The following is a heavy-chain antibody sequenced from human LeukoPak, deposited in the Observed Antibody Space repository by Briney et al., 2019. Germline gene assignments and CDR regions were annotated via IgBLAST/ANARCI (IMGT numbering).Heavy chain of an antibody. CDR1: GFPFSSHG. D-gene: IGHD4-17*01. CDR2: INGRGIT. J-gene: IGHJ4*02. CDR3: AKERQTGDYFTSDY. V-gene: IGHV3-23*01. Sequence: HAGGSLRLSCAASGFPFSSHGMSWVRQAPGEGLEWLSAINGRGITYYAGSVKGRFTISRDNSENTLYLQMNSLTVDDTAVYFCAKERQTGDYFTSDYWGQGTLVTVSS.